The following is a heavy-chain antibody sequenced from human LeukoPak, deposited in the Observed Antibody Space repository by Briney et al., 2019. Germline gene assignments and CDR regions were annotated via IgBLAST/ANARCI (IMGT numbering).Heavy chain of an antibody. CDR3: ARCRRGTMVRGVFPHYYYMDV. Sequence: SETLSLTCTVSGGSISSYYWSWIRQPPGKGLEWIGSIYYSGRTYDNPSLKSRVTISVDTSKNQFSLKLSSVTAADTAVYYCARCRRGTMVRGVFPHYYYMDVWGKGTTVTVSS. D-gene: IGHD3-10*01. V-gene: IGHV4-59*05. J-gene: IGHJ6*03. CDR1: GGSISSYY. CDR2: IYYSGRT.